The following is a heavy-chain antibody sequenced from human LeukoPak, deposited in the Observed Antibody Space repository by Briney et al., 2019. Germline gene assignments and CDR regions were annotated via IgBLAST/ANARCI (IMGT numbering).Heavy chain of an antibody. J-gene: IGHJ4*02. Sequence: GGSLRLSCAASGFTFSSYGMHWVRQAPGKGLEWVAVISYDVGKKYYADSVKGRFAISRDNSKNTLYLQMNSLRAEDTAVYYCAKDDYYDTSGYRDWGQGTLVTVSS. CDR2: ISYDVGKK. CDR1: GFTFSSYG. CDR3: AKDDYYDTSGYRD. V-gene: IGHV3-30*18. D-gene: IGHD3-22*01.